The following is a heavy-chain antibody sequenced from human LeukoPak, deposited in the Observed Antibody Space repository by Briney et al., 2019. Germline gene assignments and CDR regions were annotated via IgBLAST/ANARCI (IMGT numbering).Heavy chain of an antibody. CDR3: ATDSITMVRGVIFSLALFDY. J-gene: IGHJ4*02. CDR2: ISYDGSNK. Sequence: GGSLRLSCAASGFTFSSYAMHWVRQAPGKGLEWVAVISYDGSNKYYADSVKGRFTISRDSSKNTLYLQMNSLRAEDTAVYYCATDSITMVRGVIFSLALFDYWGQGTLVTVSS. CDR1: GFTFSSYA. V-gene: IGHV3-30-3*01. D-gene: IGHD3-10*01.